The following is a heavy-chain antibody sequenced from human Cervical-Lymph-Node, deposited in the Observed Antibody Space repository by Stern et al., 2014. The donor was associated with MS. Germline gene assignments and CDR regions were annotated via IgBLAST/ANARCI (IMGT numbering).Heavy chain of an antibody. CDR1: GVSISSSDW. V-gene: IGHV4-4*02. Sequence: QVQLQESGPGLVKPSGTLSLTCAVSGVSISSSDWRSWVRPPPGKGLERIGEVDHTETPNYNPSLESRVVLSLDKPKNQFSLKVTSVTAADTAVYYCARASSTTDNWFDSWGQGILVTVSS. J-gene: IGHJ5*01. D-gene: IGHD2/OR15-2a*01. CDR3: ARASSTTDNWFDS. CDR2: VDHTETP.